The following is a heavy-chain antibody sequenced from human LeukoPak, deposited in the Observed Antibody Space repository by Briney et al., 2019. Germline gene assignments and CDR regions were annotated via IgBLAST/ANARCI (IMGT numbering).Heavy chain of an antibody. CDR1: GFTFSSYA. CDR3: ARDGYCSSTSCYTSYYYYGMDV. Sequence: SGGSLRLSCAASGFTFSSYAMHWVRQAPGKGLEWVAVISYDGSNKYYADSVEGRFTISRDNSKNTLYLQMNSLRAEDTAVYYWARDGYCSSTSCYTSYYYYGMDVWGQGTTVTVSS. J-gene: IGHJ6*02. D-gene: IGHD2-2*02. V-gene: IGHV3-30-3*01. CDR2: ISYDGSNK.